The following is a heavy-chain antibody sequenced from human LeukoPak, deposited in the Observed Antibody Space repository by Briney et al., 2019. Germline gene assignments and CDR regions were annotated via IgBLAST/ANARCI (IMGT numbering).Heavy chain of an antibody. CDR1: GYTFTSYG. CDR3: ARVQRWLQLDY. Sequence: SVKVSCKASGYTFTSYGISWVRQAPGQGLEWMGRIIPILGIANYAQKFQGRVTITADKSTSTAYMELSSLRSEDTAVYYCARVQRWLQLDYWGQGTLVTVSS. D-gene: IGHD5-24*01. CDR2: IIPILGIA. J-gene: IGHJ4*02. V-gene: IGHV1-69*04.